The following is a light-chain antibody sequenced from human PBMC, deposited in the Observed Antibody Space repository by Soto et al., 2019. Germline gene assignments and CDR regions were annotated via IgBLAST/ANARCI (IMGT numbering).Light chain of an antibody. V-gene: IGKV1-6*01. CDR1: QGIGNA. J-gene: IGKJ1*01. Sequence: AIQMTQSPSSLSASVGDRVTISCRASQGIGNALGWYRQKPGKXPKXXIYGASNLQSGVPPRFSGSGSGTDFTIAISSLQPEDSETYYCLQDINYPWTFGQGTKVDIK. CDR3: LQDINYPWT. CDR2: GAS.